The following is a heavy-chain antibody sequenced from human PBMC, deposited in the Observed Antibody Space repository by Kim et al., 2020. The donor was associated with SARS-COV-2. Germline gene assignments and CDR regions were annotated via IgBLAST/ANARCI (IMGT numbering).Heavy chain of an antibody. D-gene: IGHD6-13*01. CDR1: GYTFSDYY. Sequence: ASVKVSCKASGYTFSDYYVHWVRQAPGQGLEWMGWINPNSGGTNFAQKFRGRVTMTRDTSISIAYMELSSLTSDDTAAYYCARGPSGSSSSWGQGTLVTV. CDR2: INPNSGGT. J-gene: IGHJ5*02. CDR3: ARGPSGSSSS. V-gene: IGHV1-2*02.